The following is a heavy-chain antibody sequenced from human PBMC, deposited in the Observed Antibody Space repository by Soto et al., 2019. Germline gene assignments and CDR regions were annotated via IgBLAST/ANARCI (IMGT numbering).Heavy chain of an antibody. CDR2: IYYSGST. CDR1: GGSISSGDYY. Sequence: QVQLQGSGPGLVKPSQTLSLTCTVSGGSISSGDYYWSWIRQPPGKGLEWIGYIYYSGSTYYNPSLKSRVTISVDTSKNQFSLKLSSVTAADTAVYYCARGLYYYDSSGYSYYFDYWGQGTLVTVSS. D-gene: IGHD3-22*01. CDR3: ARGLYYYDSSGYSYYFDY. J-gene: IGHJ4*02. V-gene: IGHV4-30-4*01.